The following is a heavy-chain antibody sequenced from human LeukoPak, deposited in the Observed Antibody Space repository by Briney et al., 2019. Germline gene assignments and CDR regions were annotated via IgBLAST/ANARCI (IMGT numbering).Heavy chain of an antibody. CDR2: INHSGST. Sequence: SETLSLTCAVYGGSFSGYYWSWLRQPPGKGLAWIGEINHSGSTNYHPSLKSRVTISVDTSKNQFSLKLSSVIAADTAVYYCARGRRGLRDGYNYGPRKGYFDYWGQGTLVTVSS. V-gene: IGHV4-34*01. J-gene: IGHJ4*02. CDR1: GGSFSGYY. CDR3: ARGRRGLRDGYNYGPRKGYFDY. D-gene: IGHD5-24*01.